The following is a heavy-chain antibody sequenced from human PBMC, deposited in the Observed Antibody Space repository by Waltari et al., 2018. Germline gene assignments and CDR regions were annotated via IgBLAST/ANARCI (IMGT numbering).Heavy chain of an antibody. V-gene: IGHV3-53*01. CDR1: GFAVGDHY. D-gene: IGHD3-16*01. Sequence: EVQVVESGGGLIQPGGSLRLSCAASGFAVGDHYMSWVRQAPGKGLEWVAVIYSGVSAYYADAVKGRFTISRDSSENTFYLQMSSLRVEDTAVYYCARGPPISAKWELCWFDYWGQGTLVTVSS. CDR2: IYSGVSA. CDR3: ARGPPISAKWELCWFDY. J-gene: IGHJ4*02.